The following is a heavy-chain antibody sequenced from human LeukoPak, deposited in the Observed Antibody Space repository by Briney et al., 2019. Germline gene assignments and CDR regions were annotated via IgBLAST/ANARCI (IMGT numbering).Heavy chain of an antibody. J-gene: IGHJ4*02. CDR3: ARSRIVATIGDLGY. Sequence: ASVKVSCKASGYTFTSYGISWVRQAPGQGLEWMGWISAYNGNTNYAQKFQGRVTMTRDTSISTAYMEPSRLRSDDTAVYYRARSRIVATIGDLGYWGQGTLVTVSS. V-gene: IGHV1-18*01. CDR1: GYTFTSYG. CDR2: ISAYNGNT. D-gene: IGHD5-12*01.